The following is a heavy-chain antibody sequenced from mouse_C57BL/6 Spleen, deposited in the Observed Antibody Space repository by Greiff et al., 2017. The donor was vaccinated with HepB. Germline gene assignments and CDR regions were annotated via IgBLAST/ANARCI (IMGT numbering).Heavy chain of an antibody. CDR2: IYPGDGET. V-gene: IGHV1-82*01. J-gene: IGHJ2*01. D-gene: IGHD1-1*01. Sequence: VKLVESGPELVKPGASVKISCKASGYAFSSSWMNWVKQRPGKGLEWIGRIYPGDGETNYNGKFKGKATLTADKSSSTAYMQISSLTSEDSAVYFCARWNYYGSSYGYWGQGTTLTVSS. CDR1: GYAFSSSW. CDR3: ARWNYYGSSYGY.